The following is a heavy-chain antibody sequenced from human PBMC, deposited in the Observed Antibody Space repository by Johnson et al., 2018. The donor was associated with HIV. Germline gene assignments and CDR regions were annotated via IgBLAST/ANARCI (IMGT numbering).Heavy chain of an antibody. Sequence: HVQLVESGGRVVRPGGSLRLSCVASGFTFSSYAMHWVRQAPGKGLEWVAVISYDGSNKYYADSVKGRFTISRDNSKNTLYLQMSSLRLEDTALYYCAKDSSSRMGFPGFDIWGPGTMVTVSS. D-gene: IGHD2-2*01. V-gene: IGHV3-30*04. CDR3: AKDSSSRMGFPGFDI. J-gene: IGHJ3*02. CDR2: ISYDGSNK. CDR1: GFTFSSYA.